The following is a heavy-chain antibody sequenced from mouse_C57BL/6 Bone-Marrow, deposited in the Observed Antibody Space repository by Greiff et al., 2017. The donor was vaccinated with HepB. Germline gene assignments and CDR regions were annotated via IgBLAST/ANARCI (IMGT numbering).Heavy chain of an antibody. CDR2: IRSKSNNYAT. CDR3: VRHGGGPFDY. D-gene: IGHD1-1*02. J-gene: IGHJ2*01. V-gene: IGHV10-1*01. CDR1: GFSFNTYA. Sequence: EVKVVESGGGLVQPKGSLKLSCAASGFSFNTYAMNWVRQAPGKGLEWVARIRSKSNNYATYYADSVKDRFTISRDDSESMLYLQMNNLKTEDTAMYYCVRHGGGPFDYWGQGTTLTVSS.